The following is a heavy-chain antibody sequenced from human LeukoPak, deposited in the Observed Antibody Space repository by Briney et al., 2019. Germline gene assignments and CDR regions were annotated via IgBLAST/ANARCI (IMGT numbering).Heavy chain of an antibody. CDR3: AKDCSGGSCYEY. V-gene: IGHV3-23*01. CDR1: GFTFSSYA. D-gene: IGHD2-15*01. Sequence: TGGSLRLSCAASGFTFSSYAMSSVRQAPGKGLEWVSAISGSGVGTYYADSVQGRFTISRDNSKNTLYLQMNSLRAEDTVVYYCAKDCSGGSCYEYWGQGTLVTVSS. J-gene: IGHJ4*02. CDR2: ISGSGVGT.